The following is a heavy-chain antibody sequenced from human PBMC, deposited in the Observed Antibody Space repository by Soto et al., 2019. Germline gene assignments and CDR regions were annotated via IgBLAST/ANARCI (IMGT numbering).Heavy chain of an antibody. CDR2: ISSSGSTI. J-gene: IGHJ4*02. Sequence: EVQLVESGGGLVQPGGSLRLSCAASGFTFSNYEMNWVRQAPGKGLEWVSYISSSGSTIYYADPVKGRFTISRDNPKNSLYLQMNGLRAQDTAVYYCARYESGTYFLRVVYWGQGTLVTVSS. D-gene: IGHD1-26*01. V-gene: IGHV3-48*03. CDR1: GFTFSNYE. CDR3: ARYESGTYFLRVVY.